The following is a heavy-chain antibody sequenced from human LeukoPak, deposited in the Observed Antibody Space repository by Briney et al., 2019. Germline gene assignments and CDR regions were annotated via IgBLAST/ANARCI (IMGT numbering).Heavy chain of an antibody. CDR3: ARDVDRFDY. J-gene: IGHJ4*02. CDR1: SFSISSGHY. Sequence: SETLSLTCSVSSFSISSGHYWGWIRQPPGKGLEWIGSIYHSGPTYYNPSLKSRVTISVDTSKNHFPLTLTSVTAADTAVYYCARDVDRFDYWGQGTLVTVSS. D-gene: IGHD2-21*01. V-gene: IGHV4-38-2*02. CDR2: IYHSGPT.